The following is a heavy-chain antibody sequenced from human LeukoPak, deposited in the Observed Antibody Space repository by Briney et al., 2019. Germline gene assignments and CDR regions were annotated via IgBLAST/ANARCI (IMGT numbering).Heavy chain of an antibody. CDR2: IYHSGST. V-gene: IGHV4-38-2*01. CDR1: GYSISSGYY. J-gene: IGHJ4*02. CDR3: ATTYDFWSGQRYFDY. Sequence: SETLSLTCAVSGYSISSGYYWGWIRQPPGKGLEWIGSIYHSGSTCYNPSLKSRVTISVDTSKNQFSLKLSSVTAADTAVYYCATTYDFWSGQRYFDYWGQGTLVTVSS. D-gene: IGHD3-3*01.